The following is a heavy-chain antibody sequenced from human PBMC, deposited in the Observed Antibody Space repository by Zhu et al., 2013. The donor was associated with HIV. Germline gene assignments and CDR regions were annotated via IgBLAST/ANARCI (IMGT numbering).Heavy chain of an antibody. V-gene: IGHV1-24*01. CDR1: GYTLTELS. Sequence: QVQLVQSGAEVKKPGASVKVSCKVSGYTLTELSMHWVRQAPGKGLEWMGGFDPEDGETIYAQKFQGRVTMTEDTSTDTAYMELSSLRSEDTAVYYCATVRYSGYDLFFTYYYYGMDVWGQGTAVTVSS. CDR2: FDPEDGET. J-gene: IGHJ6*02. D-gene: IGHD5-12*01. CDR3: ATVRYSGYDLFFTYYYYGMDV.